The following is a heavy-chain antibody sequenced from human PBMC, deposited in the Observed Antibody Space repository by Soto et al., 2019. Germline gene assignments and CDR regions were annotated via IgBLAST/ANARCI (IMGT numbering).Heavy chain of an antibody. V-gene: IGHV3-23*01. J-gene: IGHJ6*02. D-gene: IGHD6-6*01. Sequence: GGSLRLSCAASGFTFSSYAMSWVRQAPGKGLEWVSAISGSGGSTYYADSVKGRFTISRDNSKNTLYLQMNSLRAEDTAVYYCVEYSSSSGYYYYGMDVWGQGTTVTVS. CDR2: ISGSGGST. CDR1: GFTFSSYA. CDR3: VEYSSSSGYYYYGMDV.